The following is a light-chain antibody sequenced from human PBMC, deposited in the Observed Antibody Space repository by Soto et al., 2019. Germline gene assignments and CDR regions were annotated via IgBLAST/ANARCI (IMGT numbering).Light chain of an antibody. CDR1: QTISSW. CDR3: QQLYTLPFT. V-gene: IGKV1-5*03. Sequence: DIQMTQSPSTLSASVGDRVTITCRASQTISSWLAWYQQKPGKAPKLLIYKASTLKGGVPSRFSGSGSGTEFTLTISGLLPEDFAAYHCQQLYTLPFTFGQGTRLEIK. J-gene: IGKJ5*01. CDR2: KAS.